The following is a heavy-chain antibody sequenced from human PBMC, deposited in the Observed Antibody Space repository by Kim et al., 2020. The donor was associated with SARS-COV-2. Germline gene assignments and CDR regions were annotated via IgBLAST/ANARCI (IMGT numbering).Heavy chain of an antibody. CDR2: ISGDSGET. J-gene: IGHJ4*02. D-gene: IGHD4-17*01. Sequence: GGSLRLSCVVSGFTFSNSYMGWVRQAPGKGLEWLSYISGDSGETNYAESVKGRFTTSRDNSKNTLYLQMRSLRAEDTAVYYCVGGGQIRSSANWGQGTLVTVSS. V-gene: IGHV3-11*03. CDR1: GFTFSNSY. CDR3: VGGGQIRSSAN.